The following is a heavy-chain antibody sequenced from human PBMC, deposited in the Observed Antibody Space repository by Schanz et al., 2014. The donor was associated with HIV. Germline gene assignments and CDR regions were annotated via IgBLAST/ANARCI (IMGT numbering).Heavy chain of an antibody. J-gene: IGHJ4*02. CDR1: GFTLSSFT. Sequence: EVQLVESGGGLVKPGGSLRLSCATSGFTLSSFTMNWVRQAPGKGLEWVSSISSSSSYTYYADSVKGRFAISRDNAKNSLYALMNRLSVEGTAVKYVARFPRGTQPHFDYWGQGILVTVSS. V-gene: IGHV3-21*01. CDR2: ISSSSSYT. CDR3: ARFPRGTQPHFDY. D-gene: IGHD5-12*01.